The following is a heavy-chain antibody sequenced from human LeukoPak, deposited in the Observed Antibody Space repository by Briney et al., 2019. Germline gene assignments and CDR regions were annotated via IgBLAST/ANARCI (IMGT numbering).Heavy chain of an antibody. CDR1: GFTFDDYA. Sequence: GRSLRLSCAASGFTFDDYAMHWVRQAPGEGLEWVSGISWNSGSIGYADSVKGRFTISRDNAKNSLYLQMNSLRAEDTALYYCAKGWNYDSSGPFDYWGQGTLVTVSS. V-gene: IGHV3-9*01. J-gene: IGHJ4*02. CDR3: AKGWNYDSSGPFDY. CDR2: ISWNSGSI. D-gene: IGHD3-22*01.